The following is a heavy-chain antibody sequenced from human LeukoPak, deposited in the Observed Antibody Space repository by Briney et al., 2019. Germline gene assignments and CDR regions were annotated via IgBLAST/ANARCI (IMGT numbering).Heavy chain of an antibody. Sequence: PGGSLRLSCAASGFTFRSYSMNWVRQAPGKGLEWVSYISSSSSTIYYADSVKGRFTISRDNAKNSLYLQMNSLRAEDTAVYYCARDASEVRYYFDYWGQGTLVTVSS. D-gene: IGHD3-10*01. CDR1: GFTFRSYS. CDR3: ARDASEVRYYFDY. V-gene: IGHV3-48*04. J-gene: IGHJ4*02. CDR2: ISSSSSTI.